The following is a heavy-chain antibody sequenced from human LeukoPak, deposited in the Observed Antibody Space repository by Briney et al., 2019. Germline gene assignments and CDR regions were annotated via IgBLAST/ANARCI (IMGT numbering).Heavy chain of an antibody. V-gene: IGHV1-8*01. Sequence: ASVKVSCKASGYTSTSYDINWVRQATGQGLEWMGWMNPNSGNTGYAQKFQGRVTMTRNTSISTAYMELSSLRSEDTAVYYCARESPDSYNWFDPWGQGTLVTVSS. J-gene: IGHJ5*02. CDR2: MNPNSGNT. D-gene: IGHD1-14*01. CDR3: ARESPDSYNWFDP. CDR1: GYTSTSYD.